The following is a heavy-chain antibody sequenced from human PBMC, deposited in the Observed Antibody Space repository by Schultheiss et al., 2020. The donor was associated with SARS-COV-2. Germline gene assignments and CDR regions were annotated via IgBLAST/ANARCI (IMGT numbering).Heavy chain of an antibody. V-gene: IGHV3-30*18. J-gene: IGHJ4*02. CDR2: ISYDGTNK. Sequence: GGSLRLSCAASGFTFSDYYMSWIRQAPGKGLEWVADISYDGTNKDYADSVKGRFTISRDNSKNTLYLEMDSLRTEDTAVYYCAKEEYYDRSGYNDYWGQGTLVTVSS. D-gene: IGHD3-22*01. CDR3: AKEEYYDRSGYNDY. CDR1: GFTFSDYY.